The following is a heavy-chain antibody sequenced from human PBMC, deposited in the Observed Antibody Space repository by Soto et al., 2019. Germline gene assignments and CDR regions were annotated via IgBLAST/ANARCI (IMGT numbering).Heavy chain of an antibody. CDR1: GFTPRHYA. CDR3: AKGSASGSPYYFDF. V-gene: IGHV3-23*01. CDR2: ITGSGGDT. D-gene: IGHD6-25*01. J-gene: IGHJ4*02. Sequence: GGSLRLPCAGSGFTPRHYAMLLVRLAPGTGLEWVSAITGSGGDTFHADSVKGRFTISRDNSKNTLYLQMNSLRAEDMAVYYCAKGSASGSPYYFDFWGQGTLLTVSS.